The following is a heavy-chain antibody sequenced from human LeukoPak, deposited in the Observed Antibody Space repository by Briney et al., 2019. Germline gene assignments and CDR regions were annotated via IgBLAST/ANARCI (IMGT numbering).Heavy chain of an antibody. J-gene: IGHJ4*02. V-gene: IGHV3-21*01. CDR2: ISSSSSYI. D-gene: IGHD2-15*01. Sequence: GGSLRLSCAASGFTFSSYSMNWVRQAPGKGLEWVSSISSSSSYIYYADSVKGRFTISRDNAKNSLYLQMNSLRAEDTAVYYCARDEGGSPTDYWGQGTLVTASS. CDR3: ARDEGGSPTDY. CDR1: GFTFSSYS.